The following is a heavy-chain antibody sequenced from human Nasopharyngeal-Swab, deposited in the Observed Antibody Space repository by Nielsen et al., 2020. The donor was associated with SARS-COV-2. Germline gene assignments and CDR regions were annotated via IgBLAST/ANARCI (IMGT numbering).Heavy chain of an antibody. Sequence: SVKVSCKASGGTFSSYAISWVRQAPGQGLEWMGGIIPIFGTANYVQKFQGRVTITADESTSTAYMELSSLRSEDTAVYYCARVTAMAEGYYYGMDVWGQGTTVTVSS. CDR1: GGTFSSYA. D-gene: IGHD5-18*01. CDR3: ARVTAMAEGYYYGMDV. J-gene: IGHJ6*02. V-gene: IGHV1-69*13. CDR2: IIPIFGTA.